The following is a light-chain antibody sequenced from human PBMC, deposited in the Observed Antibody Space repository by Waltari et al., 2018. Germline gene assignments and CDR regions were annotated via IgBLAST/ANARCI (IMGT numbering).Light chain of an antibody. J-gene: IGLJ2*01. CDR2: AVS. Sequence: QSALTQPASVSGSPGQSITISCTGNSSDVGNYKRVSWYQQHPGKAPKLMIYAVSKRPSGVSDRFSGSKSGDTASLTISGLQPEDEADYFCCSYAGSSKGVFGGGTKVTVL. V-gene: IGLV2-23*02. CDR1: SSDVGNYKR. CDR3: CSYAGSSKGV.